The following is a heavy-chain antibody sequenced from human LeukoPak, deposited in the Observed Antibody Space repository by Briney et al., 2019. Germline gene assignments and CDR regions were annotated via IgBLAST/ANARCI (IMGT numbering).Heavy chain of an antibody. Sequence: GGSLRLSCAASGFTFSSYGMHWVRQAPGKGLEWVTFIRYDGSNKYYADSVKGRFTISRDNSKNTLYLQMNSLRAEDTAVYYCAKDIHIDWFYWFDPWGQGTLVTVSS. CDR2: IRYDGSNK. J-gene: IGHJ5*02. CDR1: GFTFSSYG. CDR3: AKDIHIDWFYWFDP. D-gene: IGHD3-9*01. V-gene: IGHV3-30*02.